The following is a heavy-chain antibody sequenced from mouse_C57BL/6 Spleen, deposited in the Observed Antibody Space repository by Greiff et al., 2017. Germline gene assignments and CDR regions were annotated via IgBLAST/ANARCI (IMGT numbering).Heavy chain of an antibody. Sequence: EVQLQESGGDLVKPGGSLKLSCAASGFTFSSYGMSWVRQTPDKRLEWVATISSGGSYTYYPDSVKGRFTISRDNAKNTLYLQMSSLKSEDTAMYYCARQRGANWYYFDYWGQGTTLTVSS. D-gene: IGHD4-1*01. CDR3: ARQRGANWYYFDY. J-gene: IGHJ2*01. CDR1: GFTFSSYG. CDR2: ISSGGSYT. V-gene: IGHV5-6*01.